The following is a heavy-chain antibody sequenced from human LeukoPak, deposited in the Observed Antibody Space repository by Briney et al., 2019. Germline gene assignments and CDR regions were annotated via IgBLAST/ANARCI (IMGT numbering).Heavy chain of an antibody. CDR2: INPSGGNT. D-gene: IGHD3-22*01. V-gene: IGHV1-46*01. Sequence: ASVKVSCKASGYTFTGYYMHWVRQAPGQGLEWMGIINPSGGNTNYAQKFQGRVTMTRDMSTSTVYMELSRLRSDDTAVYYCATPYYYDRTFDIWGQGTMVTVSS. CDR1: GYTFTGYY. J-gene: IGHJ3*02. CDR3: ATPYYYDRTFDI.